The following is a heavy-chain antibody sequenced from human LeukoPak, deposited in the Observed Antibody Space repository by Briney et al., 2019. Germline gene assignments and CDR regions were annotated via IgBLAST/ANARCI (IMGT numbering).Heavy chain of an antibody. CDR2: ISSSSSYI. J-gene: IGHJ4*02. Sequence: GGSLRLSCAASGFTFSTYSMNWVRQAPGKGLEWVSYISSSSSYIYYADSVKGRFTISRDNAKNSLYLQMNSLRAEDTAVYYCARWFGELLPYFDYWGQGTLVTVSS. CDR3: ARWFGELLPYFDY. D-gene: IGHD3-10*01. V-gene: IGHV3-21*05. CDR1: GFTFSTYS.